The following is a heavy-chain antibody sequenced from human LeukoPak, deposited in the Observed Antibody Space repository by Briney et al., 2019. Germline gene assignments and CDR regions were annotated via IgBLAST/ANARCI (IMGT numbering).Heavy chain of an antibody. Sequence: GGSLRLSCAASGFTFSSYEMNWVRQAPGKGLEWVSYISSSGSTIYYADSVKGRFTISRDNAKNTLYLQMNSLRAEDTAVYYCARGDIVVVPAAPLDPWGQGTLVTVSS. CDR1: GFTFSSYE. CDR3: ARGDIVVVPAAPLDP. V-gene: IGHV3-48*03. D-gene: IGHD2-2*01. CDR2: ISSSGSTI. J-gene: IGHJ5*02.